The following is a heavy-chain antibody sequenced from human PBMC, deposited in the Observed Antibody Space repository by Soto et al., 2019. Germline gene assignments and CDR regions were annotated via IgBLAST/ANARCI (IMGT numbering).Heavy chain of an antibody. Sequence: SQTLSLTCTVSGGSISSRGYYWSWIRQHPGKGLEWIGYIYYSGSTYYNPSLKSRVTISVDTSKNQFSLKLSSVTAADTAVYYCAREDGYNWSYWGQGTLVTVSS. V-gene: IGHV4-31*02. CDR3: AREDGYNWSY. CDR2: IYYSGST. CDR1: GGSISSRGYY. J-gene: IGHJ4*02. D-gene: IGHD5-12*01.